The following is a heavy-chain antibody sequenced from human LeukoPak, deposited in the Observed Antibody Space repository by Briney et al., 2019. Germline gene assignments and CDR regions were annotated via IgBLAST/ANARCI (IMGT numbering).Heavy chain of an antibody. D-gene: IGHD6-6*01. CDR1: GYSFTSYW. CDR3: ASQIAARPGGFDY. J-gene: IGHJ4*02. CDR2: IYPGDSET. Sequence: LGESLKFSCKGSGYSFTSYWIGWVRQMPGKGLEWMGIIYPGDSETRYSPSFQGQVTISADKSSNTAYLQWNSLKASDTAMYYCASQIAARPGGFDYWGQGTLVTVSS. V-gene: IGHV5-51*01.